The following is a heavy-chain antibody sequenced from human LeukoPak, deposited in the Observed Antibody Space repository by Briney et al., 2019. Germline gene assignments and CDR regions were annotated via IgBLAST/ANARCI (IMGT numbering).Heavy chain of an antibody. V-gene: IGHV3-30-3*01. CDR3: ARWNYYDSSGYSYYFDY. J-gene: IGHJ4*02. CDR2: ISYDGSNK. D-gene: IGHD3-22*01. Sequence: GGSLRLSCAASGFTFSSYAMLWVRQAPGKGLEWVAVISYDGSNKYCADSVKGRFTISRDNSKNTLYLQMNSLRAEDTAVYYCARWNYYDSSGYSYYFDYWGQGTLVTVSS. CDR1: GFTFSSYA.